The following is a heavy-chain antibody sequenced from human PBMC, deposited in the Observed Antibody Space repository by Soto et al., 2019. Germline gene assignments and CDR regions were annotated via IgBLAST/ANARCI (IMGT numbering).Heavy chain of an antibody. V-gene: IGHV1-69*01. CDR1: GGTFSTNS. J-gene: IGHJ4*02. CDR2: INPLFGIT. CDR3: ARETGTTAFDY. Sequence: QVQLVQSGAEVKKPGSSVKVSCKASGGTFSTNSINWVRQAPGQGLEWMGGINPLFGITNYAQKVQGKVTSTADESTSTVYMEVHSLRSDDTAVYYCARETGTTAFDYWGQGTLVTVAS. D-gene: IGHD1-1*01.